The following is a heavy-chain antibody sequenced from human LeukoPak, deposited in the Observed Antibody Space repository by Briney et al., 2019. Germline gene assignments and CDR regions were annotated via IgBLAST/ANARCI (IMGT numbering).Heavy chain of an antibody. CDR1: GFTFSSYS. J-gene: IGHJ6*02. D-gene: IGHD2-21*02. CDR2: ISSSSSYI. V-gene: IGHV3-21*01. CDR3: ARRHDFYYYGMDV. Sequence: GESLRLSCAASGFTFSSYSMNWVRQAPGKGLEWVSSISSSSSYIYYADSVKGRFTISRDNAKNSLYLQMNSLRAEDTAVYYCARRHDFYYYGMDVWGQGTTVTVSS.